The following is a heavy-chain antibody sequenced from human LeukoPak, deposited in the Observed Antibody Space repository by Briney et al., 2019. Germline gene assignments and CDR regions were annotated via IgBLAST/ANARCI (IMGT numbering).Heavy chain of an antibody. CDR1: GFTFSSYA. Sequence: GGSLRLSCAASGFTFSSYAMSWVRQAPGKGLEWVSAISGSGGSTYYADSVKGRFTISRDNSKNTLYLQMNSLRAEDAAVYYCARYSKYLSGLGYWGQGTLVTVSS. CDR3: ARYSKYLSGLGY. V-gene: IGHV3-23*01. CDR2: ISGSGGST. J-gene: IGHJ4*02. D-gene: IGHD3-16*01.